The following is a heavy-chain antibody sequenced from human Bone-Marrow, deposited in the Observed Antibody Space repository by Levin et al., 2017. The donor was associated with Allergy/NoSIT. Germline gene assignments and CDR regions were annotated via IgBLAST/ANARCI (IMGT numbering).Heavy chain of an antibody. CDR1: GGSIRSRGYT. J-gene: IGHJ6*02. CDR3: ARGPEHFYYGMDV. V-gene: IGHV4-30-2*01. CDR2: IFDGGST. Sequence: SQTLSLTCTVSGGSIRSRGYTWSWIRHPPGKGLEWIGYIFDGGSTYHTPALKSRVTMSVDRSKNQFSLKLTSVTAADTAIYYCARGPEHFYYGMDVWGPGTTV.